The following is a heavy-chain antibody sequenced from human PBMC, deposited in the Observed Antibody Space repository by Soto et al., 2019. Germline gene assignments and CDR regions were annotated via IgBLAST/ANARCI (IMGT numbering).Heavy chain of an antibody. CDR1: GFTFSIYS. D-gene: IGHD5-18*01. J-gene: IGHJ4*02. CDR2: ISSSSSYI. V-gene: IGHV3-21*01. CDR3: ARSPGRDGYNYFCY. Sequence: EVQLVESGGGLVKPGGSLRLSCAASGFTFSIYSMNWVRQAPGKGLEWASSISSSSSYIYYVDSVRGRFTISRNNAKHSLYLQLNSRRADDTAVYYSARSPGRDGYNYFCYWRQVTLVTVCS.